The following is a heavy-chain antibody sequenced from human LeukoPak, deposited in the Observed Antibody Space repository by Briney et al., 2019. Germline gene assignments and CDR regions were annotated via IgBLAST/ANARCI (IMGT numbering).Heavy chain of an antibody. CDR1: GGSISSSSYY. D-gene: IGHD3-22*01. J-gene: IGHJ4*02. V-gene: IGHV4-39*01. CDR3: ARTKYYYDSSGYYYSYPFDY. Sequence: SETLSLTCTVSGGSISSSSYYWGWIRQPPGKGLEWIGSIYYSGSTYYNPSLKSRVTISVDTSKDQFSLKLSSVTAADTAVYYCARTKYYYDSSGYYYSYPFDYWGQGTLVTVSS. CDR2: IYYSGST.